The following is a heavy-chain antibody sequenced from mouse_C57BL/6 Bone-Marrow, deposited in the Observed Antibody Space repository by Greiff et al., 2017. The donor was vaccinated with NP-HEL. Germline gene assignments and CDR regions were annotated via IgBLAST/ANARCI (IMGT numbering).Heavy chain of an antibody. Sequence: QVQLQQSGAELVRPGASVKLSCKASGYTFTDYYINWVKQRPGQGLEWIARIYPGSGNTYYNEKFKGKATLTAEKSSSTAYMQLSSLTSEDSAVYFCARLFDYGYFDYWGQGTTLTVSS. CDR3: ARLFDYGYFDY. CDR2: IYPGSGNT. J-gene: IGHJ2*01. CDR1: GYTFTDYY. V-gene: IGHV1-76*01. D-gene: IGHD2-4*01.